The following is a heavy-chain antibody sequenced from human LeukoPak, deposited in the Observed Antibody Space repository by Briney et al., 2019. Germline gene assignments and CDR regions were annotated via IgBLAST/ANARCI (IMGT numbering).Heavy chain of an antibody. CDR3: AKVASADAQARLNY. V-gene: IGHV3-23*01. CDR1: GFTFSAFG. J-gene: IGHJ4*02. D-gene: IGHD6-19*01. CDR2: ITKSGDST. Sequence: GGSLRLSCAASGFTFSAFGMNWVRQAPGKGLEWVSTITKSGDSTYYVDSVKGRFTISRDNSKNTLYLQMNSLRADDTAVYYCAKVASADAQARLNYWGQGTLVTVSS.